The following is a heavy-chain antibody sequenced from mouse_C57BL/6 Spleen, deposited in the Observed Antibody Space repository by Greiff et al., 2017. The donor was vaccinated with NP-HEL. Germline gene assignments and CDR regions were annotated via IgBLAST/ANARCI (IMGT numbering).Heavy chain of an antibody. Sequence: QVQLQQSGAELVKPGASVKISCKASGYAFSSYWMNWVKQRPGKGLEWIGQIYTGDGDTNYNGKLKGKATLTADKSSSTAYMQLSSLTSEDSAVYFCARIPNDGPDYYAMDYWGQGTSVTVSS. CDR3: ARIPNDGPDYYAMDY. J-gene: IGHJ4*01. V-gene: IGHV1-80*01. CDR1: GYAFSSYW. CDR2: IYTGDGDT. D-gene: IGHD2-3*01.